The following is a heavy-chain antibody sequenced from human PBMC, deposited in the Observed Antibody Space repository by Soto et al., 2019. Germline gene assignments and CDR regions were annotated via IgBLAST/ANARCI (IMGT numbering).Heavy chain of an antibody. CDR1: GFTFSSYA. Sequence: GGSLRLSCAASGFTFSSYAMHWVRQAPGKGLEWVAVISYDGSNKYYADSVKGRFTISRDNSNNTLYLQMNSLRAEDTAVYYCASLQTGTTSFGFQHWGQGTLVTVSS. D-gene: IGHD1-7*01. J-gene: IGHJ1*01. CDR3: ASLQTGTTSFGFQH. CDR2: ISYDGSNK. V-gene: IGHV3-30-3*01.